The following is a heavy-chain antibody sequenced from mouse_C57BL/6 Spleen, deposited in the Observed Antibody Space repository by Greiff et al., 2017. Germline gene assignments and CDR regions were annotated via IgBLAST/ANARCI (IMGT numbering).Heavy chain of an antibody. CDR2: ILPGSGST. CDR3: ARERAYYSNAMDY. D-gene: IGHD2-5*01. CDR1: GYTFTGYW. Sequence: QVQLQQSGAELMKPGASVKLSCKATGYTFTGYWIEWVKQRPGHGLEWIGEILPGSGSTNYNEKFKGKATFTADTSSNTAFMQLSSLTTEESAIYYCARERAYYSNAMDYWGQGTSVTVSS. J-gene: IGHJ4*01. V-gene: IGHV1-9*01.